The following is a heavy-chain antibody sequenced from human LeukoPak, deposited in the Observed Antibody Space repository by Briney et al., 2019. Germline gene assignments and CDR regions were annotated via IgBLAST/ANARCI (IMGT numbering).Heavy chain of an antibody. CDR1: GHTGYY. J-gene: IGHJ4*02. CDR2: INPNSGGT. CDR3: ARDPPYGDSDY. Sequence: VASVKVSCKASGHTGYYMHWVRQAPGQGLEWMGWINPNSGGTDYAQKFQGRVTMTRDTSITTAYMELSRLRSDDTAVYYCARDPPYGDSDYWGQGTLVTVSS. V-gene: IGHV1-2*02. D-gene: IGHD4-17*01.